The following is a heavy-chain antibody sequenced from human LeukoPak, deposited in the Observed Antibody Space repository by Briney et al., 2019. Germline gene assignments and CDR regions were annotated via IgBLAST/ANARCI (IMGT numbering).Heavy chain of an antibody. CDR3: ARDYGDSSGYYDY. CDR2: INPSGGGT. D-gene: IGHD3-22*01. Sequence: ASVKVSCKASGYRFTTYYIHWVRQAPGQGPEWMGLINPSGGGTSNAQKFQGRVSMTRDTSTSTIYMELSSLRSEDTAAYYCARDYGDSSGYYDYWGQGTLVTVSS. J-gene: IGHJ4*02. V-gene: IGHV1-46*01. CDR1: GYRFTTYY.